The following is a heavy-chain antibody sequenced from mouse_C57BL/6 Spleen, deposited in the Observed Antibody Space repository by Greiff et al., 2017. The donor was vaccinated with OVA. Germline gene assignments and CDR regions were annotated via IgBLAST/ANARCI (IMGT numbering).Heavy chain of an antibody. CDR2: IHPNSGST. CDR1: GYTFTSYW. D-gene: IGHD4-1*01. Sequence: VQLQQSGAELVKPGASVKLSCKASGYTFTSYWMHWVKQRPGQGLEWIGMIHPNSGSTNYNEKFKSKATLTVDKSSSTAYMQLSSLTSEDSAVYYCARATGTELDYWGQGTTLTVSS. V-gene: IGHV1-64*01. CDR3: ARATGTELDY. J-gene: IGHJ2*01.